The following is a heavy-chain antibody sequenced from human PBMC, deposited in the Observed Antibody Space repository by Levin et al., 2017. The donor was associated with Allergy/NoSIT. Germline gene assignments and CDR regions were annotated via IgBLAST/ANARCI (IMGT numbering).Heavy chain of an antibody. CDR3: ARDGSYYYDGSGSEYFQH. V-gene: IGHV3-11*01. CDR1: GFTFSDYY. D-gene: IGHD3-22*01. CDR2: ISDSGSTI. J-gene: IGHJ1*01. Sequence: SCAASGFTFSDYYMSWIRQAPGKGLEWVSYISDSGSTIYYADSVKGRFTISRDNAKNSLYLQMNSLRAEDTAVYYCARDGSYYYDGSGSEYFQHWGQGTLVTVSS.